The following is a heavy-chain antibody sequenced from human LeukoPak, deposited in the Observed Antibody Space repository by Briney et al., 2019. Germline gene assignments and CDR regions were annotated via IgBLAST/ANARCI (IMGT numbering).Heavy chain of an antibody. CDR2: IYYSGST. Sequence: GYIYYSGSTNYNSSLKSRVTISVETSKNQFSLKLSSVTAADTAVYYCARQGGGNPLYYFDYWGQGTLVTVSS. D-gene: IGHD4-23*01. V-gene: IGHV4-61*07. J-gene: IGHJ4*02. CDR3: ARQGGGNPLYYFDY.